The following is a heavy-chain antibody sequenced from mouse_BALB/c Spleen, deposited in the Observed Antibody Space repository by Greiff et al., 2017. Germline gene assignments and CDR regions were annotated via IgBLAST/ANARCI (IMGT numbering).Heavy chain of an antibody. V-gene: IGHV6-6*02. CDR1: GFTFSNYW. CDR2: IRLKSNNYAT. CDR3: TRGGSSLFDY. Sequence: DVKVEESGGGLVQPGGSMKLSCVASGFTFSNYWMNWVRQSPEKGLEWVAEIRLKSNNYATHYAESVKGRFTISRDDSKSSVYLQMNNLRAEDTGIYYCTRGGSSLFDYWGQGTTLTVSS. D-gene: IGHD1-1*01. J-gene: IGHJ2*01.